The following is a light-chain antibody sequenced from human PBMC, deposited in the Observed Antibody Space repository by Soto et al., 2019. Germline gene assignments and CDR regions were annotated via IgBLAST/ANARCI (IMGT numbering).Light chain of an antibody. J-gene: IGKJ4*01. CDR3: QQYAGWPLT. Sequence: EVVMTQSPANVSVSPGERTSLSCRASQSIGTNLGWYQQKPGQAPRLLISKTSTRATGVPARFSGSGSGTDFTLTISSLQSEDIAVYYCQQYAGWPLTFGGGTKVDIK. CDR1: QSIGTN. V-gene: IGKV3-15*01. CDR2: KTS.